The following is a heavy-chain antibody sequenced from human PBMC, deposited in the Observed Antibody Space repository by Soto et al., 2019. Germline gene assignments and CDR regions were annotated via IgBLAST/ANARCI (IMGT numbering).Heavy chain of an antibody. D-gene: IGHD3-3*01. J-gene: IGHJ6*02. CDR1: GFTFSDYY. CDR2: ISSSGSTI. Sequence: PGGSLRLSCAASGFTFSDYYMSWIRQAPGKGLEWVSYISSSGSTIYYADSVKGRFTISRDNAKNSLYLQMNSLRAEDTAVYYCARGAFGVVIIPPYYYGMDVWGQGTTVTVSS. CDR3: ARGAFGVVIIPPYYYGMDV. V-gene: IGHV3-11*01.